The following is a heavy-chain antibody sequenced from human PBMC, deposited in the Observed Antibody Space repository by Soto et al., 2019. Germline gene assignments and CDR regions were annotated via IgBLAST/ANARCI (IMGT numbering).Heavy chain of an antibody. CDR2: INPNPGGT. V-gene: IGHV1-2*02. D-gene: IGHD3-9*01. CDR3: AREEVLRYFDWLSLYGMDV. Sequence: ASVKVSCKASGYTFTGYYMHWVRQAPGQGLEWMGWINPNPGGTNYAQKFQGRVTMTRDTSISTAYMELSRLRSDDTAVYYCAREEVLRYFDWLSLYGMDVWGQGTTVTVSS. CDR1: GYTFTGYY. J-gene: IGHJ6*02.